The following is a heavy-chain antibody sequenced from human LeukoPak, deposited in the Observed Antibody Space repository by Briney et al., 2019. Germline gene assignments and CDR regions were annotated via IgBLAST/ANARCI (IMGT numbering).Heavy chain of an antibody. D-gene: IGHD1-26*01. Sequence: GGSLRLSCAASGFTFDNYRMSWVRQAPGKGLEWVSTVNADGGNTYYADSVKGRFTISRDNSKGTLILQMNSLRVEDTALYYCTKRVKYGGTWDHFADWGQGTLVTVSS. CDR3: TKRVKYGGTWDHFAD. CDR2: VNADGGNT. V-gene: IGHV3-23*01. J-gene: IGHJ4*02. CDR1: GFTFDNYR.